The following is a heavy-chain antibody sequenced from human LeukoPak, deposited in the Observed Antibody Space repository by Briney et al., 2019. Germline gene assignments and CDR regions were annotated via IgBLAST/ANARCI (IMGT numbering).Heavy chain of an antibody. Sequence: GGSLRLSCAACGFTFDDYAMHGVRQAPGKGLEGVSGISWNSGSIGYADSVKGRFTISRDNAKNSLYLQMNSLRAEDTALYYCAKDPGASIAVAGIDYWGQGTLVTVSS. V-gene: IGHV3-9*01. CDR1: GFTFDDYA. CDR3: AKDPGASIAVAGIDY. D-gene: IGHD6-19*01. CDR2: ISWNSGSI. J-gene: IGHJ4*02.